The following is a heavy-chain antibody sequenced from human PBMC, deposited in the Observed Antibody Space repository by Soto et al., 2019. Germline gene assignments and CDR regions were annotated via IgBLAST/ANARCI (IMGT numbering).Heavy chain of an antibody. V-gene: IGHV4-59*12. Sequence: SETLSLTCTVSGGSISSYYWSWIRQPPGKGLEWIGYIYYSGSTNYNPSLKSRVTISVDTSKNQFSLKLSSVTAADTAVYYCARDMDDAFDIWGQGTMVTVSS. J-gene: IGHJ3*02. CDR1: GGSISSYY. CDR2: IYYSGST. D-gene: IGHD3-10*01. CDR3: ARDMDDAFDI.